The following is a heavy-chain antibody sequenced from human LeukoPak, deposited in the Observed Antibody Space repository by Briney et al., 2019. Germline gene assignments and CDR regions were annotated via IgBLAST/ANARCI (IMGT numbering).Heavy chain of an antibody. J-gene: IGHJ3*02. Sequence: GGSLRLSCAASGFTFSSYAMSWVRQAPGKGLEWVSAISGSGGSTYYADSVKGRFTISRDNSKNTLYLQMNSLRAEDTAVYYCAKGDGVLRFLEWFPLGFDIWGQGTMVTVSS. CDR2: ISGSGGST. CDR3: AKGDGVLRFLEWFPLGFDI. V-gene: IGHV3-23*01. D-gene: IGHD3-3*01. CDR1: GFTFSSYA.